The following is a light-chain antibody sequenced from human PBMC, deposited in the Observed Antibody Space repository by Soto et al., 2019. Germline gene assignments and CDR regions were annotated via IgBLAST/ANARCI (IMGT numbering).Light chain of an antibody. CDR3: QQRSSAIT. CDR1: QSVSTY. J-gene: IGKJ5*01. CDR2: DAS. Sequence: EIVLTQSPATLSLSPGEIAPLSFRASQSVSTYFAWYQQKAGRPPRLLIYDASKRAPGIPARFSGRGSGTDFTLTISSLEPEDFAVYYCQQRSSAITFGQGTRLEI. V-gene: IGKV3-11*01.